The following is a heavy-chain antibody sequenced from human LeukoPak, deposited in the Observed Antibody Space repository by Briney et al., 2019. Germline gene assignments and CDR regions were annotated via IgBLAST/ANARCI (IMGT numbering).Heavy chain of an antibody. J-gene: IGHJ4*02. CDR3: AGGSSWPSFDY. D-gene: IGHD6-13*01. V-gene: IGHV3-66*01. Sequence: AGGSLRLSCAASGFTVRSNDMSWVRQAPGKGLEWVSVVFSGGRKYYADSVKGRFPISRDSSKNTLYLQMTSLRADATAVYYCAGGSSWPSFDYWGQGNLVTVSS. CDR1: GFTVRSND. CDR2: VFSGGRK.